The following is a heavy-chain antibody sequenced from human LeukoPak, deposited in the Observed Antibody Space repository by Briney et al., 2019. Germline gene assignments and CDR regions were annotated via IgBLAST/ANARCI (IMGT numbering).Heavy chain of an antibody. CDR1: GGSISSCS. V-gene: IGHV4-4*07. CDR2: IYTSGST. J-gene: IGHJ4*02. Sequence: SETLSLIYTVAGGSISSCSWSWIRQPAGKGLEWIGRIYTSGSTKYNPSLTSRVTMSVDTSKDQFSLKLRSVTAADTAVYYCAGAVHCSGGSCYLDYWGQGTLVTVSS. D-gene: IGHD2-15*01. CDR3: AGAVHCSGGSCYLDY.